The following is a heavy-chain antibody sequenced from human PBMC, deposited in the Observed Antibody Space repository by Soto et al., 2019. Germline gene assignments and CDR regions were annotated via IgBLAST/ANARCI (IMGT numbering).Heavy chain of an antibody. CDR2: IGAGADVT. Sequence: EVQLLGSGGGLVQPGGSLRLSCAASGFTFSTYPMTWVRQAPGKGLEWVSSIGAGADVTYYADSVKGRFTISRDNYKDTLFLQMNSLRVDDTAVYYCAKYLSSCSGGSFSRDFDFWGQGTLVTVSS. D-gene: IGHD2-15*01. J-gene: IGHJ4*02. CDR1: GFTFSTYP. V-gene: IGHV3-23*01. CDR3: AKYLSSCSGGSFSRDFDF.